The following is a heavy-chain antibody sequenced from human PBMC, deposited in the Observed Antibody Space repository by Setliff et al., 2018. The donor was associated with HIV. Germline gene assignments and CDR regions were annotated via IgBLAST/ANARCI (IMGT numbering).Heavy chain of an antibody. CDR1: GDSISSGYY. V-gene: IGHV4-38-2*02. CDR2: MYHSGSS. CDR3: ARRTVTTGAFDI. J-gene: IGHJ3*02. D-gene: IGHD4-17*01. Sequence: SETLSLTCTVSGDSISSGYYWGWIRQPPGKGLEWIGSMYHSGSSYFNSSLKSRVTISVDTSKNQFSLRLSSVTAADTAVYYCARRTVTTGAFDIWGQGTMVTVSS.